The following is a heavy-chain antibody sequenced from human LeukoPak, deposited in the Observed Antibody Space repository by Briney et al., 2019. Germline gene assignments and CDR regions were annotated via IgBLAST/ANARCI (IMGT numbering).Heavy chain of an antibody. CDR2: IYYSGGT. V-gene: IGHV4-61*08. J-gene: IGHJ4*02. CDR3: ARGDSGGVGEDPNPSHQLDY. Sequence: SETLSLTCTVSGGSISSGDYYWSWIRQPPGKGLEWIGYIYYSGGTNYNPSLKSRVTISVDTSKNQFSLKLSSVTAADTAVYYCARGDSGGVGEDPNPSHQLDYWGQGTLVTVSS. D-gene: IGHD1-26*01. CDR1: GGSISSGDYY.